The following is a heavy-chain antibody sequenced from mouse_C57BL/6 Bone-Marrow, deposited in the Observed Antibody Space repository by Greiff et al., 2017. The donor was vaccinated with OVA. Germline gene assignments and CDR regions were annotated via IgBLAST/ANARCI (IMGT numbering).Heavy chain of an antibody. CDR1: GYTFTSYW. CDR2: IDPSDSYT. CDR3: ARNDGYDD. D-gene: IGHD2-3*01. V-gene: IGHV1-59*01. Sequence: VQLQQPGAELVRPGTSVKLSCKASGYTFTSYWMHWVKQRPGQGLEWIGVIDPSDSYTNYNQKFKGKATLTVDTSSSTAYMQLSSLTSEDSAVYYCARNDGYDDWGQGTTLTVSS. J-gene: IGHJ2*01.